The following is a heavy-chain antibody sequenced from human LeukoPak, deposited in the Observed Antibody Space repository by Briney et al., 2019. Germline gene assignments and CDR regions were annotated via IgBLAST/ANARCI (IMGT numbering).Heavy chain of an antibody. CDR1: GFTFSSYW. J-gene: IGHJ4*02. D-gene: IGHD2-15*01. V-gene: IGHV3-74*01. Sequence: GGSLRLSCAASGFTFSSYWMHWVRQAPGKGLVWVSRINSDGSSTSYADSVKGRFTISRDNAKNTLYLQMNSLRAEDTAVYYCAREGAVVVAANDYWGQGTLVTVSS. CDR2: INSDGSST. CDR3: AREGAVVVAANDY.